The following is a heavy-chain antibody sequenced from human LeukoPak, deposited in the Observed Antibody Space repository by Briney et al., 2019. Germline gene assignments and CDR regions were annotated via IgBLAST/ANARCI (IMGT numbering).Heavy chain of an antibody. J-gene: IGHJ2*01. V-gene: IGHV4-59*01. CDR1: GGSISSYY. Sequence: SETLSLTCTVSGGSISSYYWSWIRQPPGKGLEWIGYIYYSGSTNYNPSLKSRVTISVDTSKNQFSLKLSSVTAADTAVYYCARDKGEEGNLWYFDLWGRGTLVTVSS. CDR2: IYYSGST. CDR3: ARDKGEEGNLWYFDL. D-gene: IGHD4-23*01.